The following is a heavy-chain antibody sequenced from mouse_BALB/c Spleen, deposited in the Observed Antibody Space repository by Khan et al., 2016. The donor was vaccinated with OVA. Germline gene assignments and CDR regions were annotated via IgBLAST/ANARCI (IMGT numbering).Heavy chain of an antibody. CDR2: IYPGTNTT. Sequence: QVQLQQSGAELVRPGASVKLSCKTSGYIFTSYWIHWVKQRSGQGLEWIARIYPGTNTTYYNEKLKDKATLTVDKSSSTVYMQLSSLKSEDSAVYFCAIEEALYYFDYGGQDTTHAVSS. CDR3: AIEEALYYFDY. V-gene: IGHV1S132*01. D-gene: IGHD3-2*02. J-gene: IGHJ2*01. CDR1: GYIFTSYW.